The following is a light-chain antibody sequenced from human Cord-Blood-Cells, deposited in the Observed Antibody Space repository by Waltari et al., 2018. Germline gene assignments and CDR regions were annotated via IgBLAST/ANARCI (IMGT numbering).Light chain of an antibody. V-gene: IGKV1-39*01. CDR1: QSISSY. Sequence: DIQMTQSPSSLSATVADRVTITCRESQSISSYLNWYQQKPWKAPKILIYAASSLQSGVPARCSGSGSGTDFTLTISSLQPEDFATYYCQQSYSTPYSFGQVTKLEIK. J-gene: IGKJ2*03. CDR3: QQSYSTPYS. CDR2: AAS.